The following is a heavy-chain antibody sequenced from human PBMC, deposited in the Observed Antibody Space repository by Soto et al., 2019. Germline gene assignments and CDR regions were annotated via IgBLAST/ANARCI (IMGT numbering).Heavy chain of an antibody. Sequence: QVQLVESGGGVVQPGRSLRLSCAASGFTFSSYGMHWVRQAPGKGLEWVAVISYDGSNKYYADSVKGRFTISRDNSKNTLYLQMNSLRAEDTAVYYCAKVAGITMVRGVIPHYYYYYGMDVWGQGTTVTVSS. CDR2: ISYDGSNK. J-gene: IGHJ6*02. V-gene: IGHV3-30*18. CDR3: AKVAGITMVRGVIPHYYYYYGMDV. CDR1: GFTFSSYG. D-gene: IGHD3-10*01.